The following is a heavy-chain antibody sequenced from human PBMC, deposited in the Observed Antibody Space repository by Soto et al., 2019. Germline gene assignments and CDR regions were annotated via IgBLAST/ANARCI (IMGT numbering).Heavy chain of an antibody. CDR2: ISGSGGST. V-gene: IGHV3-23*01. CDR1: GFTFSSYA. J-gene: IGHJ6*03. CDR3: AKDFLSQKYYYYYYMDV. Sequence: GGSLRLSCAASGFTFSSYAMSWVRQAPGKGLEWVSAISGSGGSTYYADSVKGRFTISRDNSKNTLYLQMNSLRAEDTAVYYCAKDFLSQKYYYYYYMDVWGKGTTVTVSS.